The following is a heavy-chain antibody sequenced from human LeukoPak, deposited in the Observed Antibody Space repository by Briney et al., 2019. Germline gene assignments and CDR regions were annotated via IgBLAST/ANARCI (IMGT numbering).Heavy chain of an antibody. CDR3: ARSSRGVIALLDY. V-gene: IGHV7-4-1*01. D-gene: IGHD3-10*01. CDR2: INTNTGDA. CDR1: GYIFTSYF. Sequence: ASVKVSCKASGYIFTSYFMHWVRQAPGQGLEWMGWINTNTGDAIYARDFKGRFVLSLDKSVNTAYLQIASLKTEDSGVYYCARSSRGVIALLDYWGQGTLITVSS. J-gene: IGHJ4*02.